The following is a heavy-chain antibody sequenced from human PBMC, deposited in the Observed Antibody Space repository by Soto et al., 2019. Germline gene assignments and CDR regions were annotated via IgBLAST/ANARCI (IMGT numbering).Heavy chain of an antibody. Sequence: GASLKIYCQCSGYSFTSYWISWVRQMPGKGLEWMGRIDPSDSYTNYSPSFQGHVTIPADKSISTAYLQWSSLKASDTAMYYCARQNEDIVVVPAYHFDYWGQGTLVTVSS. J-gene: IGHJ4*02. CDR1: GYSFTSYW. CDR2: IDPSDSYT. V-gene: IGHV5-10-1*01. CDR3: ARQNEDIVVVPAYHFDY. D-gene: IGHD2-2*01.